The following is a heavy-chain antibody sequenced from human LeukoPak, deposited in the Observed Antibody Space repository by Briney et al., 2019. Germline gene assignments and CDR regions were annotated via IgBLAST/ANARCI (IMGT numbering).Heavy chain of an antibody. CDR2: IYYSGST. V-gene: IGHV4-61*01. D-gene: IGHD3-22*01. CDR1: GGSISSSSYY. Sequence: SETLSLTCTVSGGSISSSSYYWSWIRQPPGKGLEWIGYIYYSGSTNYNPSLKSRVTISVDTSKNQFSLKLSSVTAADTAVYYCAREEGSGYTFDYWGQGTLVTVSS. J-gene: IGHJ4*02. CDR3: AREEGSGYTFDY.